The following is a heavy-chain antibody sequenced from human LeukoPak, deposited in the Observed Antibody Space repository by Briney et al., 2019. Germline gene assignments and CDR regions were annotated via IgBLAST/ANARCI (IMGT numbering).Heavy chain of an antibody. CDR3: ARGLGTTVTTDY. CDR1: GFTFSSYS. CDR2: ISSSSSYI. Sequence: GGSLRLSCAASGFTFSSYSMNSVRQAPGKGLEWVSSISSSSSYIYYADSVKGRFTISRDNAKNSLYLQMNSLRAEDTAVYYCARGLGTTVTTDYWGQGTLVTVSS. V-gene: IGHV3-21*01. D-gene: IGHD4-17*01. J-gene: IGHJ4*02.